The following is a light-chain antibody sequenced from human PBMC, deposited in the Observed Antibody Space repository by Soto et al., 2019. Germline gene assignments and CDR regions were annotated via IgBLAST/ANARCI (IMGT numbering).Light chain of an antibody. CDR3: QKYNSYSPRT. J-gene: IGKJ1*01. Sequence: DIQMTQSPSTLSASVGDRVTITCRASQSISSWLDWYQQKPGKAPKLLIYDASSLESGVPSRFSGSVSGTEFTLTISSLQPDDFATYYCQKYNSYSPRTFGQGTKVEIK. CDR1: QSISSW. CDR2: DAS. V-gene: IGKV1-5*01.